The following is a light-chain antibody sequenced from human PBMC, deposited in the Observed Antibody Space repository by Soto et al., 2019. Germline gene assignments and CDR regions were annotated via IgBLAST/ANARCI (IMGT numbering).Light chain of an antibody. CDR1: ESVGSN. CDR2: GAS. CDR3: QQYNNWFGT. J-gene: IGKJ1*01. V-gene: IGKV3-15*01. Sequence: EVVMTQSPATLSVSPGERATLSCRASESVGSNLAWYQVKPGQAPTVLIYGASTRATGIPARFSGSESGTEFTLTISSLQSEDYALYYCQQYNNWFGTFGQGTKVDIK.